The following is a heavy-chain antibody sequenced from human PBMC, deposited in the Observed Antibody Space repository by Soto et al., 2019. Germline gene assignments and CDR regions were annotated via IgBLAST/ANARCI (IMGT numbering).Heavy chain of an antibody. V-gene: IGHV3-23*01. CDR1: GFTFSTYA. J-gene: IGHJ4*02. CDR2: ISGTGGST. D-gene: IGHD6-6*01. Sequence: EVQLLESGGGLVQPGGSLRLSCAASGFTFSTYAMSWVRQAPGKGLEWVSAISGTGGSTYYADSVKGRFTISRDNSKNTLYLQMNSLRAEDTAVYYCAKNWDTTSSSSSHSGQGTLVTVSS. CDR3: AKNWDTTSSSSSH.